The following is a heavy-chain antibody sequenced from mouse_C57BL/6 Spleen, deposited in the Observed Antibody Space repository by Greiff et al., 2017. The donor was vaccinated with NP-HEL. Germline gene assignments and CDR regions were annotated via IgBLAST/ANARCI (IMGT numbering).Heavy chain of an antibody. Sequence: QVQLQQSGAELVRPGTSVKVSCKAPGYAFTNYLIEWVKQRPGQGLEWIGVINPGSGGTNYNEKFKGKATLTADKSSSTAYMQLSSLTSEDSAVYFCAREYSKGYAMDYWGQGTSVTVSS. CDR2: INPGSGGT. V-gene: IGHV1-54*01. D-gene: IGHD2-5*01. CDR1: GYAFTNYL. CDR3: AREYSKGYAMDY. J-gene: IGHJ4*01.